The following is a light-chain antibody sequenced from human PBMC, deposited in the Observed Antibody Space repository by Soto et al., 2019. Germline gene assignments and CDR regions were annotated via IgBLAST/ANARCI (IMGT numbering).Light chain of an antibody. CDR1: QSVRSN. V-gene: IGKV3-20*01. Sequence: EIVMTQSPATLSVSPGERATLSCRASQSVRSNLAWYQQKPGQAPRLLIYDSFNRATGIPDRFSGSGSGTDFTLTISRLEPEDSAVYYCQQYGSLITFGQGTRLEIK. CDR2: DSF. CDR3: QQYGSLIT. J-gene: IGKJ5*01.